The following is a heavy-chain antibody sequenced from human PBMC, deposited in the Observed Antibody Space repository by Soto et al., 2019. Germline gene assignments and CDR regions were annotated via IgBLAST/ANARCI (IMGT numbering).Heavy chain of an antibody. J-gene: IGHJ6*02. Sequence: QVQLVESGGGVVQPGRSLRLSCAASGFTFSSYAMHWVRQAPGKGLEWVAVISYDGSNKYYADSVKGRFTISRDNSKNTLYLQMNSLRAEDTAVYYCARPTHNYYYYYGMGVWGQGTTVTVSS. CDR1: GFTFSSYA. CDR3: ARPTHNYYYYYGMGV. D-gene: IGHD1-1*01. V-gene: IGHV3-30-3*01. CDR2: ISYDGSNK.